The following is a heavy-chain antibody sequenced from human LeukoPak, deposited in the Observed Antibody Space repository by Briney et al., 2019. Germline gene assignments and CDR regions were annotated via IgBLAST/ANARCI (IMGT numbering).Heavy chain of an antibody. CDR2: IYSGGGT. CDR3: ARDPDYYGSGNGGY. D-gene: IGHD3-10*01. Sequence: QPGGSLRLSCAASGFTVSGYYMSWVRQALGKGLEWVSIIYSGGGTYYTDSVKGRFTISRDNSKNTLYLQMNSLRTEDTAVYYCARDPDYYGSGNGGYWGQGTLVTVSS. CDR1: GFTVSGYY. J-gene: IGHJ4*02. V-gene: IGHV3-66*02.